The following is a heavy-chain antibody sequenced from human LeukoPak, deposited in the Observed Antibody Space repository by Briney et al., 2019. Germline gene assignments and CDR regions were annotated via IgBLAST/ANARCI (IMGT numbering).Heavy chain of an antibody. CDR3: ARDLMGRGYSYGSSSRGRNWFDP. J-gene: IGHJ5*02. V-gene: IGHV4-59*01. CDR2: IYYSGST. CDR1: GGSISSYY. Sequence: PETLSLPCTVSGGSISSYYWSWIRQPPGKGLEWIGYIYYSGSTNYNPSLKSRVTISVDTSKNQFSLKLSSVTATDTAVYYCARDLMGRGYSYGSSSRGRNWFDPWGQGTLVTVSS. D-gene: IGHD5-18*01.